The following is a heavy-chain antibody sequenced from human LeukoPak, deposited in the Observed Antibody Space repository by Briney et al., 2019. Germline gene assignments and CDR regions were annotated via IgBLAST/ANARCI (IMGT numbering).Heavy chain of an antibody. CDR1: GFTFNDYR. V-gene: IGHV3-48*01. J-gene: IGHJ4*02. CDR2: ISGSSSTI. CDR3: ARDGFGIAAAGVRNDY. D-gene: IGHD6-13*01. Sequence: QPGGALRLSCAASGFTFNDYRVNWVRQAPGKGLEWVSYISGSSSTIRYADSVKGRFTVSRDNAKNSPSMQMNTLRAEDTAVYYCARDGFGIAAAGVRNDYWGQGTLVTVSS.